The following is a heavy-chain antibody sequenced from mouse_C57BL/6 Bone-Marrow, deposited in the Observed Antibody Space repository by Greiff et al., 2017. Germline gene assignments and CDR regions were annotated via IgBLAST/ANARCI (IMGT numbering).Heavy chain of an antibody. D-gene: IGHD1-1*01. CDR1: GYTFTGYW. Sequence: QVQLQQSGAELMKPGASVKLSCKATGYTFTGYWIEWVKQRPGHGLEWIGEILPGSGSTNYNEKFKGNVTFTADTSSNTAYMQLSSITTEDSAIYYGAKPRHYNGSSSYYFDYWGQGTTLTVSS. CDR2: ILPGSGST. J-gene: IGHJ2*01. CDR3: AKPRHYNGSSSYYFDY. V-gene: IGHV1-9*01.